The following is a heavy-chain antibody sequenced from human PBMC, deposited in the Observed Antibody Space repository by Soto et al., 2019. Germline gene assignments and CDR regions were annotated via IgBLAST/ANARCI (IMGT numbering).Heavy chain of an antibody. Sequence: GESLKISCKGSGYSFTSYWIGWVRQMPGKGLEWMGIIYPGDSDTRYSPSFQGQVTISADKSISTAYLQWSSLKASDTAMYYCARHAPSENTYYYGSGSYGKRYGMDVWGQGTTVTVSS. J-gene: IGHJ6*02. V-gene: IGHV5-51*01. D-gene: IGHD3-10*01. CDR2: IYPGDSDT. CDR3: ARHAPSENTYYYGSGSYGKRYGMDV. CDR1: GYSFTSYW.